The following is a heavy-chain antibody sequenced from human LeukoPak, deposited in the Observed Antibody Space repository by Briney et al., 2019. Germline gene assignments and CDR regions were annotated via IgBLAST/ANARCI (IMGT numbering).Heavy chain of an antibody. CDR2: INHSGST. CDR1: GGSFSGYY. Sequence: PSETLSLTCAVYGGSFSGYYWSWIRQPPGKGLEWIGEINHSGSTNYNPSLKSRVTISVDTSKNQFSLKLSSVTAADTAVYYCARLFVDTACSTRHFDYWGQGTLVTVSS. J-gene: IGHJ4*02. V-gene: IGHV4-34*01. D-gene: IGHD5-18*01. CDR3: ARLFVDTACSTRHFDY.